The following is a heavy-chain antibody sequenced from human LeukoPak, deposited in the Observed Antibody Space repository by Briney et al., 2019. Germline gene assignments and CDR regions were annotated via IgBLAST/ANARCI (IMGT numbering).Heavy chain of an antibody. CDR2: ISGDSGST. CDR3: AKQDYYDSSGYYYLEYFQH. D-gene: IGHD3-22*01. V-gene: IGHV3-43*02. J-gene: IGHJ1*01. Sequence: GGSLRLSCAASGFTFDDYAMHWVRQAPGKGLEWVSLISGDSGSTYYADSVKGRFTISRDNSKNSLYLQMNSLRAEDTALYYCAKQDYYDSSGYYYLEYFQHWGQGTLVTVSS. CDR1: GFTFDDYA.